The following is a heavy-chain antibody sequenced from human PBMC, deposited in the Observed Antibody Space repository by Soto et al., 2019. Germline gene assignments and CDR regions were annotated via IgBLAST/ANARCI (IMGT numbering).Heavy chain of an antibody. D-gene: IGHD5-18*01. Sequence: SETLSLTCALSGYSLSSGYYWGWIRQPPGKGLEWIGSIYHSGSTYYNPSLKSRVTISVDTSKSQFSLKLSSVTAADTAVYYCAGGHVDTATNRFDPWGQGTLVNVSS. J-gene: IGHJ5*02. CDR1: GYSLSSGYY. V-gene: IGHV4-38-2*01. CDR2: IYHSGST. CDR3: AGGHVDTATNRFDP.